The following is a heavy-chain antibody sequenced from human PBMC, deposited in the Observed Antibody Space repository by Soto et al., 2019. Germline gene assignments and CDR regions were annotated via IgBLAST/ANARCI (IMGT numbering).Heavy chain of an antibody. CDR3: ARLPAERIGYCSGGSSYPFDY. Sequence: EVQLVDSGGGLVQPGRSLRLSCTASGFTFGGYAMIWVRQAPGKGLEWVGYISSNTYGGTTDYAASVKGRFTISRDDSKGVVYLQMNSLKNEDTAIYYCARLPAERIGYCSGGSSYPFDYWGQGTQVTVSS. CDR2: ISSNTYGGTT. D-gene: IGHD2-15*01. J-gene: IGHJ4*02. V-gene: IGHV3-49*04. CDR1: GFTFGGYA.